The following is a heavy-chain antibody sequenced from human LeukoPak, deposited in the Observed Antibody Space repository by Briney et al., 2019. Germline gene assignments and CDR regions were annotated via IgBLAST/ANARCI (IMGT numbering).Heavy chain of an antibody. D-gene: IGHD6-13*01. J-gene: IGHJ3*02. Sequence: GGSLRLSCAASGFIFSTYAMSWVRQAPGKGLEWVAVISYDGRQNYYADSVKGRFTISRDNSKNTLYLQMNSLRAEDTAVYYCARQRPHSSSWDAFDIWGQGTMVTVSS. CDR3: ARQRPHSSSWDAFDI. CDR2: ISYDGRQN. V-gene: IGHV3-30*04. CDR1: GFIFSTYA.